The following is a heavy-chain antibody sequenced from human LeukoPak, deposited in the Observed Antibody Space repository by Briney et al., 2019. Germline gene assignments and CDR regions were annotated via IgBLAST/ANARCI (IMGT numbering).Heavy chain of an antibody. Sequence: SETLSLTCTVSGTSISSSYWSWIRQPPGKGLEWIGYIYYTGSTNYNPSLKSRVTISFDTSKNQFSLKLTSVTAADTAVFYCAKLASGGYYHHFDYWGQGALVTVSS. CDR1: GTSISSSY. J-gene: IGHJ4*02. D-gene: IGHD3-22*01. V-gene: IGHV4-59*01. CDR3: AKLASGGYYHHFDY. CDR2: IYYTGST.